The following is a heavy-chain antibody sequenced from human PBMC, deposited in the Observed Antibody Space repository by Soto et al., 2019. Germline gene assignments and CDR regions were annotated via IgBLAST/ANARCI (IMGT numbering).Heavy chain of an antibody. Sequence: SETLSLTCAVYGGSFSGYYWSWIRQPPGKGLEWIGEINHSGSTNYSPSLKSRVTISVDASKNQFSLKLSSVTAADSAVYYCTLLGRTRRSEYFQHWGHGTLVTVS. CDR3: TLLGRTRRSEYFQH. CDR2: INHSGST. D-gene: IGHD7-27*01. J-gene: IGHJ1*01. CDR1: GGSFSGYY. V-gene: IGHV4-34*01.